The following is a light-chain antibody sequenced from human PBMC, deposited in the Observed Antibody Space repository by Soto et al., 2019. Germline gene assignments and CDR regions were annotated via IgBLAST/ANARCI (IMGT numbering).Light chain of an antibody. Sequence: DVVMTQSPLSLPVTLGQPASISCRSSQSLVYSDGNTYLNWFQQRPGQSPRRLIYKVSIRDSGVPDRFSGSGSGTDFTLKISRVEAEDVGVYYCMQGTHSFTFGPGTKVDIK. J-gene: IGKJ3*01. V-gene: IGKV2-30*01. CDR1: QSLVYSDGNTY. CDR3: MQGTHSFT. CDR2: KVS.